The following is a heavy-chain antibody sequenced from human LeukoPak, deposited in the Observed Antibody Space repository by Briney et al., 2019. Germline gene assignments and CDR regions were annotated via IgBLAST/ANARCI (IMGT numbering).Heavy chain of an antibody. Sequence: SQTLSLTCTVSGGSISSGTYYWSWIRQPAGKGLEWIGRIYTSGSTNYNPSLKSRVTISVDTSKNQFSLKLSPVTAADTAVYYCARGPAYCGGDCYWAYYFDYWGQGTLVTVSS. CDR1: GGSISSGTYY. D-gene: IGHD2-21*01. J-gene: IGHJ4*02. CDR3: ARGPAYCGGDCYWAYYFDY. CDR2: IYTSGST. V-gene: IGHV4-61*02.